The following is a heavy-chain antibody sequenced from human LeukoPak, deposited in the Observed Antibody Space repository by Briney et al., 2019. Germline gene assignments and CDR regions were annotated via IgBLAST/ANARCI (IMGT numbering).Heavy chain of an antibody. D-gene: IGHD6-19*01. Sequence: SQTLSLTCAISGDSVSSNSAAWNWIRQSPSRGLEWLGRTYYRSKWYNDYAVSVKSRITINPDTSKNQFSLQLNSVTPEDTAVYYCASEVIAVAGNHYYGMDVWGQGTTVTVSS. V-gene: IGHV6-1*01. CDR2: TYYRSKWYN. J-gene: IGHJ6*02. CDR1: GDSVSSNSAA. CDR3: ASEVIAVAGNHYYGMDV.